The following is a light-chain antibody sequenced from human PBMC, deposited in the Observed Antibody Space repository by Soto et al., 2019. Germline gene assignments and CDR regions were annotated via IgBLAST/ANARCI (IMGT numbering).Light chain of an antibody. Sequence: QSVLTQSSPASASLGSSVKLTCTLSSGHSSYTIAWHQQQADKAPRFLMKLEGSGTYNKGSGVPDRFSDSSFGADRYLTISNVQFEDEADYYCETWDTYTRLFGGGTKLTVL. V-gene: IGLV4-60*02. CDR3: ETWDTYTRL. J-gene: IGLJ2*01. CDR2: LEGSGTY. CDR1: SGHSSYT.